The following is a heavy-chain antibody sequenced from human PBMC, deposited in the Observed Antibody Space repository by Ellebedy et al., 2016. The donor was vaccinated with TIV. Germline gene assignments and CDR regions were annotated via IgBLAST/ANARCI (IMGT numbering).Heavy chain of an antibody. D-gene: IGHD4-17*01. J-gene: IGHJ2*01. CDR2: ISGSGGST. CDR3: ARKVPAPTTVPPNWYFDL. V-gene: IGHV3-23*01. Sequence: PGGSLRLSCTASGFTFSSYAMSWVRQAPGKGLEWVSGISGSGGSTYYADSVKGRFAISRDNAKNSLYLQMNSLRAEDTAVYYCARKVPAPTTVPPNWYFDLWGRGTLVTVSS. CDR1: GFTFSSYA.